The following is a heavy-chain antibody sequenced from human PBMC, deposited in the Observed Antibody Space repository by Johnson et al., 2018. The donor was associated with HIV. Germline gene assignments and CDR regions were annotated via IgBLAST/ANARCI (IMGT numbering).Heavy chain of an antibody. J-gene: IGHJ3*02. CDR2: ISWNSGSI. Sequence: EVQLVESGGGLVQPGRSLRLSCAASGFTFDDYAMHWVRQAPGKGLEWVSGISWNSGSIGYADSVKGRFTISRDNSKNTLYLQMNSLRAEDTAVYYCARSTPRYYAFDIWGQGTMVTVSS. D-gene: IGHD2-2*01. CDR3: ARSTPRYYAFDI. CDR1: GFTFDDYA. V-gene: IGHV3-9*01.